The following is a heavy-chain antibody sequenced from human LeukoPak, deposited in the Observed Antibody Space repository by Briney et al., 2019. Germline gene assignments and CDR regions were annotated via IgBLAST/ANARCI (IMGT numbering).Heavy chain of an antibody. D-gene: IGHD3-10*01. J-gene: IGHJ6*04. CDR3: ARDQGGSGMDV. V-gene: IGHV1-46*01. Sequence: APVKVSCKASGYTFTGYYMHWVRQAPGQGLEWMGIINPSGGSTSYAQKFQGRVTMTRDTSTSTVYMELSSLRSEDTAVYYCARDQGGSGMDVWGKGTTVTISS. CDR1: GYTFTGYY. CDR2: INPSGGST.